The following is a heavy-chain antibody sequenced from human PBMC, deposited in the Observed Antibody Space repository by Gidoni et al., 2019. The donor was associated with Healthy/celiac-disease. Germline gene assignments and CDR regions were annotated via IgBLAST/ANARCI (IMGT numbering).Heavy chain of an antibody. CDR3: AKDGSSSWSYYYYMDV. CDR1: GFTFSSYG. D-gene: IGHD6-13*01. CDR2: IRYDGSNK. Sequence: QVQLVESGGGVVQPGGSLRLSCAASGFTFSSYGMHWVRQAPGKGLEWVAFIRYDGSNKYYADSVKGRFTISRDNSKNTLYLQMNSLRAEDTAVYYCAKDGSSSWSYYYYMDVWGKGTTVTVSS. V-gene: IGHV3-30*02. J-gene: IGHJ6*03.